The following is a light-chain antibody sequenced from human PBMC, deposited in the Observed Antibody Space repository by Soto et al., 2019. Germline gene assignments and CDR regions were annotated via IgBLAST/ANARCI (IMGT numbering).Light chain of an antibody. V-gene: IGKV2D-29*01. J-gene: IGKJ1*01. CDR2: EVS. CDR1: QSLLHSNGKTY. Sequence: DIVMTQTPLSLSVTPGQPASISCKSSQSLLHSNGKTYLSWYLQRPGQPPQLLISEVSNRFFGVPDKFSGSGSGTDFTLKISRVEAEDVGVYYCLQSIQLPWTFGQGTKMEIK. CDR3: LQSIQLPWT.